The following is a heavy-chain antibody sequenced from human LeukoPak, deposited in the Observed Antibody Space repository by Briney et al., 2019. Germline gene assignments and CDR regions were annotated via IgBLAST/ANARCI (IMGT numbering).Heavy chain of an antibody. CDR2: IKQDGSEK. V-gene: IGHV3-7*03. Sequence: PGGPPRLSCAASGFTFSSYWMRWVRQAPGKGLEWVANIKQDGSEKNYVDSVKGRFTISRDNAKDSLYLQMNSLRAEDTAVYYCASGLELDYWGQGTLVTVSS. J-gene: IGHJ4*02. CDR1: GFTFSSYW. CDR3: ASGLELDY.